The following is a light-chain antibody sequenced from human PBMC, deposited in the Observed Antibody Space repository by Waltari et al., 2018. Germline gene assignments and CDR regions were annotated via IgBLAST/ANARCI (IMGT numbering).Light chain of an antibody. CDR3: SSRNGRANQVV. V-gene: IGLV3-19*01. CDR2: GKD. CDR1: SLRTSY. J-gene: IGLJ3*02. Sequence: SSELTQDPAVSVALGQTVRFTCQCDSLRTSYASWYQLKPGQAPVLVIYGKDKRPSGIPDRISGYSSGTTSSLTITGAQAEDEADYYCSSRNGRANQVVFAGGTKVTVL.